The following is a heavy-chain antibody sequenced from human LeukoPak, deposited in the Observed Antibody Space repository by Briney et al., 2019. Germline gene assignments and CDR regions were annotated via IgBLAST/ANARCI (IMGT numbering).Heavy chain of an antibody. CDR3: ARVAHRRTDYFQH. J-gene: IGHJ1*01. CDR2: ISSSSSYI. CDR1: GFTFSSYS. V-gene: IGHV3-21*01. Sequence: GGSLRLSCAASGFTFSSYSMNWVRQAPGKGLEWVSSISSSSSYIYYADSVKGRFTISRDNAKNSLYLQMNSLRAEDTAVYYCARVAHRRTDYFQHWGQGTLVTVSS.